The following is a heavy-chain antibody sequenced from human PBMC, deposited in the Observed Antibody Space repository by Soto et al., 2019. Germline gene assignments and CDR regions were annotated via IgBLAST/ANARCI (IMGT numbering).Heavy chain of an antibody. CDR3: ARGTAYCGGDCYPAFDI. D-gene: IGHD2-21*02. CDR2: IWYDGSNK. J-gene: IGHJ3*02. V-gene: IGHV3-33*01. CDR1: GFTFSSYG. Sequence: QVQLVESGGGVVQPGRSLRLSCAASGFTFSSYGMHWVRQAPGKGLEWVAVIWYDGSNKYYADSVKGRFTISRDNSKNKLYLQMNSRRAEDTAVYYCARGTAYCGGDCYPAFDIWGQGTMVTVSS.